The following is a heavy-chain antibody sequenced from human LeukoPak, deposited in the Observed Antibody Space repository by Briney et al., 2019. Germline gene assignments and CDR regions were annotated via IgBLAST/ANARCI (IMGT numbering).Heavy chain of an antibody. D-gene: IGHD3-10*01. CDR1: GFTFSSYS. CDR3: ARDPITMVRGVSM. J-gene: IGHJ1*01. CDR2: ISSSSSYI. Sequence: GGSLRLSCAASGFTFSSYSMNWVRQAPGKGLEWVSSISSSSSYIYYADSVKGRFTISRDNAKNSLYLQMNSLRAADTAVYYCARDPITMVRGVSMRGQGTLVTVSS. V-gene: IGHV3-21*01.